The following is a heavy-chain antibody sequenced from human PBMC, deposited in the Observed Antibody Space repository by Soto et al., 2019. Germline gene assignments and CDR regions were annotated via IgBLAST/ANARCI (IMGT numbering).Heavy chain of an antibody. CDR2: INSDGSST. D-gene: IGHD2-15*01. Sequence: EVQLVESGGGLVQPGGSLRLSCAASGFTFSSYWMHWVRQAPGKGLVWVSRINSDGSSTSYADSVKGRFTISRDNAKNTLYRKMKSLRAEGRGVYYWGRGGGDCSSTSCHRPKVRVVVVAATLFDYWGQGTLVTVSS. J-gene: IGHJ4*02. V-gene: IGHV3-74*01. CDR1: GFTFSSYW. CDR3: GRGGGDCSSTSCHRPKVRVVVVAATLFDY.